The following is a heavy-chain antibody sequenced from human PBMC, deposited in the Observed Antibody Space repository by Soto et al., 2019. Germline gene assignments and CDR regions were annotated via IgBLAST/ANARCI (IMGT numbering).Heavy chain of an antibody. Sequence: ASVKVSCKASGYTFTNYDINWVRQAPGQGLEWMGWISAYNGDTNYAQKLQGRVTMTTDTSTSTAYMELRSLRSDDTAVYYCARSGLPDPVVVVGHTTFDPWGQGTLVTVYS. V-gene: IGHV1-18*01. CDR2: ISAYNGDT. J-gene: IGHJ5*02. D-gene: IGHD2-15*01. CDR3: ARSGLPDPVVVVGHTTFDP. CDR1: GYTFTNYD.